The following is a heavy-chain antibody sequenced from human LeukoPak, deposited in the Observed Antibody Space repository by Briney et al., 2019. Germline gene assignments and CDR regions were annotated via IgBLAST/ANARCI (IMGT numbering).Heavy chain of an antibody. Sequence: PSETLSLTCTVSGGSISSYYWSWIRQPPGKGLEWIGYIYYSGSTNYNPSLKSRVTISVDTSKNQFSLKLSSVTAADTAVYYCARSNYYDSSGSIWYFDLWGRGTLVTVSP. D-gene: IGHD3-22*01. CDR3: ARSNYYDSSGSIWYFDL. CDR2: IYYSGST. CDR1: GGSISSYY. J-gene: IGHJ2*01. V-gene: IGHV4-59*01.